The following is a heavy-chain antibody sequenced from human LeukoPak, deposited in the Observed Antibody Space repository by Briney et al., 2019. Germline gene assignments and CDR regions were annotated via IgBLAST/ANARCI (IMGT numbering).Heavy chain of an antibody. CDR3: ARERITMVRGVNNWFDP. V-gene: IGHV1-2*04. CDR1: GYTFTGYY. D-gene: IGHD3-10*01. J-gene: IGHJ5*02. Sequence: ASVKVSCKASGYTFTGYYMHWVRQAPGQGLEWMGWINPNSGGTNYAQKFQGWVTMTRDTSISTAYMELSRLRSDDTAVYYCARERITMVRGVNNWFDPWGQGTLVTVSS. CDR2: INPNSGGT.